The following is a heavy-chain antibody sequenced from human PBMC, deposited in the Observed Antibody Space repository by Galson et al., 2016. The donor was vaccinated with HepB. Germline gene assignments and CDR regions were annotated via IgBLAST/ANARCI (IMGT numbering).Heavy chain of an antibody. CDR2: IAYDGGTT. Sequence: SLRLSCAASGFSLSGYWMHWVRQTPEKGLLWVSRIAYDGGTTTYADSVKGRFTVSRDIAKNTLYLEMNSLRVEDTAVYYCARSNYDSSGYYRFDPCGQGTLVTVSS. V-gene: IGHV3-74*03. CDR3: ARSNYDSSGYYRFDP. CDR1: GFSLSGYW. J-gene: IGHJ5*02. D-gene: IGHD3-22*01.